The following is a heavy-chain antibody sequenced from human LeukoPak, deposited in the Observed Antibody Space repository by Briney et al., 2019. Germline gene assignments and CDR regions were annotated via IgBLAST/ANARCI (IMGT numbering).Heavy chain of an antibody. CDR3: ARSTWLLDK. V-gene: IGHV4-59*01. D-gene: IGHD5-12*01. Sequence: SETLSLTCTVSGGSISPYYRSWIRQPPGKGLEWIGYIYYSGSTNYSPSLKSRVTISLDTSKNQFSLKLSSVTAADTAVYYCARSTWLLDKWGQGTLVTVSS. CDR1: GGSISPYY. CDR2: IYYSGST. J-gene: IGHJ4*02.